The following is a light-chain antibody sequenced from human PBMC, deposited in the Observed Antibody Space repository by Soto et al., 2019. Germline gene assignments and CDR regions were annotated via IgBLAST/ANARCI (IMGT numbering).Light chain of an antibody. V-gene: IGKV3-20*01. CDR1: QSITKNN. CDR2: AAS. CDR3: QHYGNTPPSVT. J-gene: IGKJ3*01. Sequence: EIVLTQSPGTLSLSPGQRATLYCRDRQSITKNNLNWYQQKPGQAPRLLIYAASTRATDIPARFSGSGSGTDFTLTISRLEPEDVAVYFCQHYGNTPPSVTFGPGTKVDIK.